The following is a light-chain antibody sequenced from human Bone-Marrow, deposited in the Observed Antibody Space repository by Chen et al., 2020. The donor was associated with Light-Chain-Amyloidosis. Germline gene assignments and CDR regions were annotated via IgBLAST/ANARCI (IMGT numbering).Light chain of an antibody. CDR2: QVS. Sequence: AVLTQSPLSLPVTLGQPASIGCRANESLVFSDGNTYLNWFHQRPGQPPRRLIYQVSNRDSGVPDRFSGSGSGTDFTLSISRVEAEDVGTYYCMHATRWLFAFGPGTKADIK. V-gene: IGKV2-30*01. CDR1: ESLVFSDGNTY. J-gene: IGKJ3*01. CDR3: MHATRWLFA.